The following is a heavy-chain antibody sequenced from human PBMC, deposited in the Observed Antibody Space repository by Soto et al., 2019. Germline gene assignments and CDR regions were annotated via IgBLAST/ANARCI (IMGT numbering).Heavy chain of an antibody. V-gene: IGHV3-15*01. CDR3: TTGYTPSYIAVAGDYYFDY. J-gene: IGHJ4*02. CDR2: IKSKTDGGTT. Sequence: EVQLVESGGGLVKPGGSLRLSCAASGFTFSNAWMSWVRQAPGKGLEWVGRIKSKTDGGTTDYAAPVKGRFTISRDDSKNTLYLQMNSLKTEDTAVYYCTTGYTPSYIAVAGDYYFDYWGQGTLVTVSS. CDR1: GFTFSNAW. D-gene: IGHD6-19*01.